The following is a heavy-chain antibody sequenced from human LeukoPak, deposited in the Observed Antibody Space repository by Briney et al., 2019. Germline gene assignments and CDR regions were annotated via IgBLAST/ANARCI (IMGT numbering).Heavy chain of an antibody. V-gene: IGHV3-23*01. Sequence: GGSLRLSCAASGFTFSIYAMSWVRQAPGKGLEWVSVISDSGGRTYYTDSVRGRCTISRDNSKNTVYLLMNSLRADDTAVYYCARDGNPYCSGGNCFLDHWGQGTLVIVSS. CDR2: ISDSGGRT. D-gene: IGHD2-15*01. J-gene: IGHJ4*02. CDR3: ARDGNPYCSGGNCFLDH. CDR1: GFTFSIYA.